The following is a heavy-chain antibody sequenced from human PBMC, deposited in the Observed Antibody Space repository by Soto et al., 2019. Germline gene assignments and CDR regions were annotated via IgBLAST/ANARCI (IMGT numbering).Heavy chain of an antibody. CDR3: ARAYCSSTSCPPFDY. J-gene: IGHJ4*02. Sequence: GGSLRLSCAASGFTFSSYWMSWVRQAPGKGLEWVANIKQDGSEKYYVDSVKGRFTTSRDNAKNSLYLQMNSLRAEDTAVYYCARAYCSSTSCPPFDYWGQGTLVTVSS. CDR1: GFTFSSYW. V-gene: IGHV3-7*03. D-gene: IGHD2-2*01. CDR2: IKQDGSEK.